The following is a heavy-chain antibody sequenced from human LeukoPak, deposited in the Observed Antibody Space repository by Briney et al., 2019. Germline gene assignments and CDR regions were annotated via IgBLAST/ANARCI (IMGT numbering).Heavy chain of an antibody. D-gene: IGHD3-3*01. CDR3: ARGSISLRFLEWLLSDAFDI. V-gene: IGHV4-34*01. CDR1: GGSFSGYY. CDR2: INHSGST. J-gene: IGHJ3*02. Sequence: SETLSLTCAVYGGSFSGYYWSWIRQPPGKGLEWIGEINHSGSTNYNPSLKSRVTISVDTSKNQFSLKLSSVTAADTAVYYCARGSISLRFLEWLLSDAFDIWGQGTMVTVSS.